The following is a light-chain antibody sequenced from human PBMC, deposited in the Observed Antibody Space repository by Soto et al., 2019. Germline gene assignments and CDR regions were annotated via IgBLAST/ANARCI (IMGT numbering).Light chain of an antibody. CDR1: RNVSIY. Sequence: EIPLNQSPSSLAASVGDRLTLTCRASRNVSIYLNWYQHKPAKGPTLLIHATSNLKIWVPSRSSGSGSGTVFTLTSSSLEPEDFGTYYCQKSYKMRSFGQGTRLEIK. CDR3: QKSYKMRS. CDR2: ATS. V-gene: IGKV1-39*01. J-gene: IGKJ5*01.